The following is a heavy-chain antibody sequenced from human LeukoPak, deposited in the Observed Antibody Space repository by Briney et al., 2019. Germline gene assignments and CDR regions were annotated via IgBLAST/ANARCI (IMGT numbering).Heavy chain of an antibody. V-gene: IGHV3-33*08. CDR3: ARAGQGDSSSRVAYFDY. J-gene: IGHJ4*02. CDR1: GFTFSSYG. CDR2: IWYDGSNK. Sequence: KAGGSLRLSCAASGFTFSSYGMHWVRQAPGKGLEWVAVIWYDGSNKYYADSVKGRFTISRDNSKNTLYLQMNSLRAEDTAVYYCARAGQGDSSSRVAYFDYWGQGTLVTVSS. D-gene: IGHD6-13*01.